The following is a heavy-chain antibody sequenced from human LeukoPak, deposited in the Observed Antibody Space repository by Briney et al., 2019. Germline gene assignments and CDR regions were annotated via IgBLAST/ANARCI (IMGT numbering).Heavy chain of an antibody. CDR2: FDPEDGET. CDR1: GYTLTELS. J-gene: IGHJ4*02. D-gene: IGHD6-13*01. Sequence: ASVKVSCKVSGYTLTELSMHWVRQGPGKGLEWVGGFDPEDGETIYAQKFQGRVTMTENTSTNTAYMELSSLRSEDTAVYYCATDRVAAAGTAGEMVYWGQGTPVTVSS. V-gene: IGHV1-24*01. CDR3: ATDRVAAAGTAGEMVY.